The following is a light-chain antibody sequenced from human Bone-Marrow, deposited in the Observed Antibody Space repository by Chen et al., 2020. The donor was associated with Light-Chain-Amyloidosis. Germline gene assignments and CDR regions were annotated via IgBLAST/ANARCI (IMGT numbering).Light chain of an antibody. CDR3: QQYNNWPT. Sequence: EIVMTQSPATLSVSPGERATLSCRASQSVTSNLAWYQQKPGQAPRLLIYGASTRATGIPARFSGSGYGTEFTLTISRLQSEDFAMYYCQQYNNWPTFGGGTRVEIK. CDR1: QSVTSN. V-gene: IGKV3-15*01. J-gene: IGKJ4*01. CDR2: GAS.